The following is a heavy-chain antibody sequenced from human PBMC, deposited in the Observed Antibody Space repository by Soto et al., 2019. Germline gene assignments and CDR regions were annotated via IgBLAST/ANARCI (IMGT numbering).Heavy chain of an antibody. CDR3: AKESSGYNYGFYNYFDY. V-gene: IGHV3-23*04. CDR1: GYTFSNYA. Sequence: VQLVQSGAEVKKPGASVKVSCKASGYTFSNYAMTWVRQAPGKGLEWVSAISSGGTYTDYADSVKGRFTLSRDNSKNMVYLQMHSLRAEDTAVYHCAKESSGYNYGFYNYFDYWGQGTLVTVSS. D-gene: IGHD5-18*01. J-gene: IGHJ4*02. CDR2: ISSGGTYT.